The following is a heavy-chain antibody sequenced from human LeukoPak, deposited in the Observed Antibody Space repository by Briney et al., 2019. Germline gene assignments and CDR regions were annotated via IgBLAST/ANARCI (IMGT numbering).Heavy chain of an antibody. V-gene: IGHV4-34*01. CDR1: GFTFSAYG. CDR3: ARLGEGRYHPEAFDI. CDR2: INHSGST. D-gene: IGHD1-26*01. Sequence: GSLRLSCAASGFTFSAYGMTWIRQPPGKGLEWIGEINHSGSTNYNPSLKSRVTISVDTSKNQFSLKLSSVTAADTAVYYCARLGEGRYHPEAFDIWGQGTMVTVSS. J-gene: IGHJ3*02.